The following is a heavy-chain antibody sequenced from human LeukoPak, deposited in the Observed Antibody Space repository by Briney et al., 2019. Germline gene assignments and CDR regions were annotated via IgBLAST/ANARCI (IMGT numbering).Heavy chain of an antibody. CDR1: GYTFTGYY. D-gene: IGHD5-12*01. CDR3: ASSRGYDVGGYFDY. J-gene: IGHJ4*02. Sequence: GASVKVSCKASGYTFTGYYMHWVRQAPGQGLEWMGWINPNSGGTNYAQKFQGRVTMTRDTSISTAYMELSRLRSDDTAVYYCASSRGYDVGGYFDYWGQGTLVTVSS. V-gene: IGHV1-2*02. CDR2: INPNSGGT.